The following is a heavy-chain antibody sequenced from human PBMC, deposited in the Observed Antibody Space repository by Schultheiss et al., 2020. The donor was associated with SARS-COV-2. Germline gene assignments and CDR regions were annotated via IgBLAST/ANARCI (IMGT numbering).Heavy chain of an antibody. J-gene: IGHJ6*02. CDR2: IYYSGST. CDR1: GGSISSGDYY. Sequence: SETLSLTCTVSGGSISSGDYYWSWIRQPPGKGLEWIGYIYYSGSTYYNPSLKSRVTISVDTSKNQFSLKLSSVTAADTAVYYCARVRPSRGYSGYAAMDVWGQGTTVTVSS. CDR3: ARVRPSRGYSGYAAMDV. D-gene: IGHD5-12*01. V-gene: IGHV4-30-4*01.